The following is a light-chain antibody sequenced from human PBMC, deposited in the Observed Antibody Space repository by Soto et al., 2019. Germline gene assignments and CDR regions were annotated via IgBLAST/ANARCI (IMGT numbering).Light chain of an antibody. CDR3: KQYGSSGT. CDR2: GAS. Sequence: EIVLTHSPGTLSLSPGERATLSCRASQSVSNNYLAWYQQKPGQAPRLLIYGASNRATGIQDRFSGSGSGTDFTLTIRRLEPEDFAVYYCKQYGSSGTCGQGTKVDIK. V-gene: IGKV3-20*01. J-gene: IGKJ1*01. CDR1: QSVSNNY.